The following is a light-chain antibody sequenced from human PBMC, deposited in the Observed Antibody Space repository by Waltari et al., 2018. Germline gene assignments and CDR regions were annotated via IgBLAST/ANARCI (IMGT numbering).Light chain of an antibody. CDR3: ASWDDSLNGHWV. J-gene: IGLJ3*02. V-gene: IGLV1-44*01. CDR2: RSD. CDR1: ASNIGGNL. Sequence: QSVLTQTPSASGTPGPRVTIPCSGSASNIGGNLVNWYQQLPGKAPKLLIYRSDLRPSGVPDRFSGSKSGTSASLAISGLQSEDEADYFCASWDDSLNGHWVFGGGTKVTVL.